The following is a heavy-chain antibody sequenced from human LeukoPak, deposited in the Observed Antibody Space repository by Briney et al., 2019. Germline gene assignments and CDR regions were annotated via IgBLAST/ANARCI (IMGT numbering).Heavy chain of an antibody. V-gene: IGHV3-23*01. CDR3: AKGTVSSSWYY. Sequence: PGGSLRLSCAASGFTFSSYAMSWVRQAPGKGLGWVSAISGSGGSTYYADPVKGRFTISRDNSKNTLYLQMNSLRAEDTAVYYCAKGTVSSSWYYWGQGTLVTVSS. CDR1: GFTFSSYA. D-gene: IGHD6-13*01. CDR2: ISGSGGST. J-gene: IGHJ4*02.